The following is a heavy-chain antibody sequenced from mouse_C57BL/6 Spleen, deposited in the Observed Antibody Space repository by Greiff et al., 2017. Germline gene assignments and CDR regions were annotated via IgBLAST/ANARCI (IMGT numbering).Heavy chain of an antibody. V-gene: IGHV1-59*01. CDR3: ARDYYGSSHYAMDD. Sequence: QVQLQQPGAELVRPGTSVKLSCKASGYTFTSYWMHWVKQRPGQGLEWIGVIDPSDSYTNYNQKFKGKATLTVDTSSSTAYMQLSSLTSEDSAVYYCARDYYGSSHYAMDDWGQGTSVTVSS. J-gene: IGHJ4*01. CDR1: GYTFTSYW. D-gene: IGHD1-1*01. CDR2: IDPSDSYT.